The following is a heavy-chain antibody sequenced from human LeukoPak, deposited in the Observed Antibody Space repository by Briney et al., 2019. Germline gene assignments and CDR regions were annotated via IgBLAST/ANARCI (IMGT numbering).Heavy chain of an antibody. Sequence: ASVKVSCKASGYTFTGYYMHWVRQAPGQGLEWMGWINPNSGGTNYAQKFQGRVTMTRDTSISTAYMELSRLRSDDTAVYYCASEHSTRVFAFDPWGQGTLVTVPS. CDR3: ASEHSTRVFAFDP. J-gene: IGHJ5*02. CDR2: INPNSGGT. V-gene: IGHV1-2*02. CDR1: GYTFTGYY. D-gene: IGHD2-15*01.